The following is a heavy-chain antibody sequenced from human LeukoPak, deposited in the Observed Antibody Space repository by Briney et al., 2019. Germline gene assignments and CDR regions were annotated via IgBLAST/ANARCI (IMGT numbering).Heavy chain of an antibody. J-gene: IGHJ6*03. CDR3: AKIGKTYWDWFQTRIIYYMDV. V-gene: IGHV3-48*03. D-gene: IGHD3/OR15-3a*01. CDR2: ISSSGSTI. CDR1: GFTFSSYE. Sequence: AGGSLRLSCAASGFTFSSYEMNWVRQAPGKGLEWVSYISSSGSTIYYADSVKGRFTISRDNSKNTLYLQMNSLRAEDTAVYYCAKIGKTYWDWFQTRIIYYMDVWGKGTTVTISS.